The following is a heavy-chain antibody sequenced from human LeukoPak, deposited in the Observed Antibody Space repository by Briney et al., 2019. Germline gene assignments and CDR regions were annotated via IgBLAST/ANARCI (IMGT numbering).Heavy chain of an antibody. CDR1: GFTFSSYA. J-gene: IGHJ4*02. CDR2: ISGSGGST. CDR3: AKEAWYYDSSGYSLDY. Sequence: PGGSLRLSCAASGFTFSSYAMSWVRQAPGKGLEWVPAISGSGGSTYYADSVKGRFTISRDNSKNTLYLQMNSLRAEDTAVYYCAKEAWYYDSSGYSLDYWGQGTLVTVSS. V-gene: IGHV3-23*01. D-gene: IGHD3-22*01.